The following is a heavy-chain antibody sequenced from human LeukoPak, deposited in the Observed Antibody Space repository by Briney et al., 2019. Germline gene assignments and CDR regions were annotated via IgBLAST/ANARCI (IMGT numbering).Heavy chain of an antibody. Sequence: GASLRLSYAASRFKFRSYSMNWVRQARWKGLEWVTSISSSSSYIYYADSVKGRFTISRDNAKNSLYLQMNSLRAEDTAVYYCAKDRASSSWYFVDYWGQGTLVTVSS. D-gene: IGHD6-13*01. CDR2: ISSSSSYI. CDR1: RFKFRSYS. CDR3: AKDRASSSWYFVDY. J-gene: IGHJ4*02. V-gene: IGHV3-21*04.